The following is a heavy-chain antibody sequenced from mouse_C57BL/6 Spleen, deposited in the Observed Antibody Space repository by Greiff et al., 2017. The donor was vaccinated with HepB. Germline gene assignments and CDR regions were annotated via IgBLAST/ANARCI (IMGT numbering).Heavy chain of an antibody. J-gene: IGHJ2*01. CDR1: GFTFSDYG. CDR2: ISSGSSTI. Sequence: VQLKESGGGLVKPGGSLKLSCAASGFTFSDYGLHWVRQAPEKGLEWVAYISSGSSTIYYADTVKGRFTISRDNAKNTLFLQMTSLRSEDTAMYYCARSPYYYGSREYYFDYWGQGTTLTVSS. D-gene: IGHD1-1*01. V-gene: IGHV5-17*01. CDR3: ARSPYYYGSREYYFDY.